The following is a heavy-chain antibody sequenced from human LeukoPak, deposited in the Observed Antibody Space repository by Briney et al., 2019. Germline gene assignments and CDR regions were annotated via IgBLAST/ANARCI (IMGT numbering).Heavy chain of an antibody. CDR3: AKDSNAYYDILTGPSFDY. CDR2: ISYDGSNK. V-gene: IGHV3-30*18. J-gene: IGHJ4*02. CDR1: GFTFSSYD. Sequence: QTGGSLRLSCAASGFTFSSYDMHWARQAPGKGLEWVAVISYDGSNKYYADSVKGRFTISRDNSKNTLYLQMNSLRAEDTAVYYCAKDSNAYYDILTGPSFDYWGQGTLVTVSS. D-gene: IGHD3-9*01.